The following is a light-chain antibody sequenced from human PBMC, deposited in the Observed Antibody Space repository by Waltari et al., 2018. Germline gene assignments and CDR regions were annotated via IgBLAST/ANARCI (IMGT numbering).Light chain of an antibody. CDR3: QQYGSSPWT. Sequence: EIVLTQSPGTLSLSPGESAPLSCRASQRVSSSYLAWYQQKPGQAPRLLIYGASSRATGIPDRFSGSGSGTDFTLTISRLEPEDFAVYYCQQYGSSPWTFGQGTKVEIK. CDR2: GAS. J-gene: IGKJ1*01. V-gene: IGKV3-20*01. CDR1: QRVSSSY.